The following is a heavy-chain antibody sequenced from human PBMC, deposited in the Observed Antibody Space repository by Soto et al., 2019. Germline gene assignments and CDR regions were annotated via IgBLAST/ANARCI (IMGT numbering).Heavy chain of an antibody. D-gene: IGHD2-15*01. V-gene: IGHV3-13*01. J-gene: IGHJ6*02. Sequence: VSLRLCCAASGFTFNKFDMHWVRQATGKGLEWVSALDSAGDTYYPDSVKGRFTISRENARNSSFLQMNSLRVGDTAVYYCARGPPRYCSGGSCYSDDLDVWGQGTTVTVSS. CDR2: LDSAGDT. CDR3: ARGPPRYCSGGSCYSDDLDV. CDR1: GFTFNKFD.